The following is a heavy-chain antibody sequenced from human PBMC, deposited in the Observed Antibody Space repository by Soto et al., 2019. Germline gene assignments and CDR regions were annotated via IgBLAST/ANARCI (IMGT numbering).Heavy chain of an antibody. D-gene: IGHD2-15*01. V-gene: IGHV5-10-1*01. CDR1: GYSFTGYW. CDR3: ASGSRDCSGGSCYSH. Sequence: GESLKISCKGSGYSFTGYWITWVRQMPGKGLEWMGKIDPSDSYTDYSPSFQGHVTISADKSISTAYLQWSSLKASDTAVYYCASGSRDCSGGSCYSHWGQGTLVTVSS. J-gene: IGHJ4*02. CDR2: IDPSDSYT.